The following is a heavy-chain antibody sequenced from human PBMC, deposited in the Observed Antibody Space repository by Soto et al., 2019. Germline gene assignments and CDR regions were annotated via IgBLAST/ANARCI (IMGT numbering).Heavy chain of an antibody. CDR2: ISWNSGSI. V-gene: IGHV3-9*01. CDR3: AKDRFDSGALPMSFVY. CDR1: GFTLEDYA. D-gene: IGHD6-19*01. Sequence: GGSLRLSCAASGFTLEDYAMHWARQAQGKGLEWDSGISWNSGSIGYADSVKGRFTISRDNAKNSLYLQMNSLRAEDTALYYCAKDRFDSGALPMSFVYWGQGTLVTDSS. J-gene: IGHJ4*02.